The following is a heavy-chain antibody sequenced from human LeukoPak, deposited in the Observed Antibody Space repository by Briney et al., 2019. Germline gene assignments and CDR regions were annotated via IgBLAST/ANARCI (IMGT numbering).Heavy chain of an antibody. Sequence: PGGSLRLSCAASGFTVSSNYMSWVRQAPGKGLEWVSVIYSGGSTYYADSVKGRFTISRDNSKNTLYLQMNSLRAEDTAVYYCARHPFRDYGGILFDYWGQGTLVTVSS. D-gene: IGHD4-23*01. V-gene: IGHV3-66*04. CDR3: ARHPFRDYGGILFDY. CDR2: IYSGGST. J-gene: IGHJ4*02. CDR1: GFTVSSNY.